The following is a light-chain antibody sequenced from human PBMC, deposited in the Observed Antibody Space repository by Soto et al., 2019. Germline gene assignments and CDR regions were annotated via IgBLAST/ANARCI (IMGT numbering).Light chain of an antibody. V-gene: IGKV1-6*01. CDR2: AAS. CDR3: LLDYAYFWA. Sequence: AIQLTQSPSSLSASVGERVTLTCRTSQGIRSALGWYQQKPGKVPKLLIYAASTLQSGVPSRFSGSGSGRDFTLTISSLQPEDFATYYCLLDYAYFWAFGQGTKVDIK. J-gene: IGKJ1*01. CDR1: QGIRSA.